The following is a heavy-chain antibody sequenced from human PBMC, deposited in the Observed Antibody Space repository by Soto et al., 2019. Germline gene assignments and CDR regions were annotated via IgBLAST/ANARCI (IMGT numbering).Heavy chain of an antibody. J-gene: IGHJ4*02. CDR3: ARAPLGMTTHPLFDY. CDR2: IYYSGST. D-gene: IGHD4-17*01. V-gene: IGHV4-59*08. Sequence: PSETLSLTCTVSGGSIGSYFWGWIRQPPGKGLEWIGYIYYSGSTNYNPSLKSRVTISVDTSKNQFSLKLSSVTAADTAVYYCARAPLGMTTHPLFDYWGQGTLVTVS. CDR1: GGSIGSYF.